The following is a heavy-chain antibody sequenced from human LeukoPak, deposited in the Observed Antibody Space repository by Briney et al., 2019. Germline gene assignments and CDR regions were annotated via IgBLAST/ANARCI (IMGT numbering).Heavy chain of an antibody. Sequence: GGSLRLSCAASGFTFSSYWMSWVRQAPGKGLEWVANIKQDGSEKYYVDSVKGRFTVSRDNAKNSLYLQMNSLRVEDTAVYYCAMDCSDENCYFPYFDYWGQGTLVTVSS. V-gene: IGHV3-7*04. CDR1: GFTFSSYW. CDR2: IKQDGSEK. D-gene: IGHD2-15*01. CDR3: AMDCSDENCYFPYFDY. J-gene: IGHJ4*02.